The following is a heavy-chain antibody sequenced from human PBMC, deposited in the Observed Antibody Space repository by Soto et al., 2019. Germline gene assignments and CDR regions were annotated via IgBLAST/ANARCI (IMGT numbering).Heavy chain of an antibody. CDR1: GFSLSTSGVG. J-gene: IGHJ4*02. V-gene: IGHV2-5*02. CDR3: AHRGTVTRPYYFDY. D-gene: IGHD4-17*01. CDR2: IYWDDDK. Sequence: QITLKESGPTLVKPTQTLTLTCTFSGFSLSTSGVGVGWIRQPPGKALEWLALIYWDDDKRYSPSLKSRLTSTKDTSKHQVVLTMTNMDPVDTATYYCAHRGTVTRPYYFDYWGQGTLVTVSS.